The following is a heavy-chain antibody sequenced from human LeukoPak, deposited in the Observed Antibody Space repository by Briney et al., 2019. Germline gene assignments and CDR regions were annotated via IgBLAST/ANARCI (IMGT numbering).Heavy chain of an antibody. CDR2: INPNSGGT. D-gene: IGHD1-14*01. J-gene: IGHJ5*02. Sequence: ASVKVSCKASGCTFTGYYMHWVRQAPGQGLEWMGWINPNSGGTNYAQKFQGRVTMTRDTSTSTVYMELSSLRSEDTAVYYCARDHAREEPGPLDPWGQGTLVTVSS. V-gene: IGHV1-2*02. CDR3: ARDHAREEPGPLDP. CDR1: GCTFTGYY.